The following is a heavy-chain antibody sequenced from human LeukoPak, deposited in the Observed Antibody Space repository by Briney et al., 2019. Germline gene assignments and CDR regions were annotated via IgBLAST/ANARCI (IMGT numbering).Heavy chain of an antibody. V-gene: IGHV3-33*01. CDR3: ARDRIDGSGSYYNPSFFY. CDR2: IWYDGSNK. CDR1: GFTFSSYG. Sequence: GRSLRLSCAASGFTFSSYGMHWVRQAPGKGLEWVAVIWYDGSNKYYADSVEGRFTISRDNSKNTLYLQMNSLRAEDTAVYYCARDRIDGSGSYYNPSFFYWGQGTLVTVSS. J-gene: IGHJ4*02. D-gene: IGHD3-10*01.